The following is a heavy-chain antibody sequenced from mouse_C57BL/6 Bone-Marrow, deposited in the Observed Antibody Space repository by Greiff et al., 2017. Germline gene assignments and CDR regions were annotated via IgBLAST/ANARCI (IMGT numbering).Heavy chain of an antibody. J-gene: IGHJ2*01. CDR3: ARISGPYFDY. CDR1: GYSFTSYY. CDR2: IYPGSGNT. Sequence: VQLQQSGPELVKPGASVKISCKASGYSFTSYYIHWVKQRPGQGLEWIGWIYPGSGNTKYNEKFKGKATLTADTSSSTAYMQLSSLTSEVSAVYYCARISGPYFDYWGQGTTLTVSS. V-gene: IGHV1-66*01.